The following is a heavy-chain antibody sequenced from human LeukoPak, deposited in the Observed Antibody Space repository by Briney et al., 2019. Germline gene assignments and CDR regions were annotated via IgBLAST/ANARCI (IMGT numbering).Heavy chain of an antibody. Sequence: PSETLSLTCAVYGGSFSGYYWSWIRQPPGKGLEWIGEINHSGSTNYNPSLKSRVTISVDTSKNQFSLELSSVTAADTAVYYCARAYGYSYGYDYWGQGTLVTVSS. J-gene: IGHJ4*02. V-gene: IGHV4-34*01. CDR1: GGSFSGYY. D-gene: IGHD5-18*01. CDR3: ARAYGYSYGYDY. CDR2: INHSGST.